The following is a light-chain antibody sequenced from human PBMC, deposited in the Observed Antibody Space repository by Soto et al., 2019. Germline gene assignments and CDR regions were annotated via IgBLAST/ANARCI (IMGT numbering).Light chain of an antibody. CDR2: DAS. V-gene: IGKV3-11*01. Sequence: EIVLTQSPATLSLSPGERATLSCRASQSVNSNLAWYQQKPGQAPRLLIFDASNRATSIPARFSGSGSGTDFTLTISSLEPEDFAFYYCQQRSNWPAYTFGQGTKLEIK. CDR3: QQRSNWPAYT. J-gene: IGKJ2*01. CDR1: QSVNSN.